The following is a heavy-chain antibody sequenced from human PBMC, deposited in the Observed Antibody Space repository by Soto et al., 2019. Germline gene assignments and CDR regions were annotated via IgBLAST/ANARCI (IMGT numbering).Heavy chain of an antibody. CDR2: ISHDGSNA. V-gene: IGHV3-30*18. Sequence: QVQLVESGGCVVQPGKSLRLSCAAAGFIFRRYGVPWVSQAPGKGLEWVAVISHDGSNAYYADAVNGRFTISRDNAKNTVYLQMNSLRAEDTAVYYCSKQGIEVAGTDYFDSWGQGALVTVAS. D-gene: IGHD6-19*01. CDR3: SKQGIEVAGTDYFDS. CDR1: GFIFRRYG. J-gene: IGHJ4*02.